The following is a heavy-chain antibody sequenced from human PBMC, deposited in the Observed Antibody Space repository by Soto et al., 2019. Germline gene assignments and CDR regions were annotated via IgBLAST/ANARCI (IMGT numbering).Heavy chain of an antibody. Sequence: SVKVSCKASGGTFSSYAIRLVRQAPGQGLECMGGIIPIFGTANYAQKFQGRVTITADKSTSTAYMELSSLRSEDTAVYYCASRDASEIRGYGMDVWGQGTTVTVSS. CDR1: GGTFSSYA. D-gene: IGHD3-16*01. CDR2: IIPIFGTA. V-gene: IGHV1-69*06. J-gene: IGHJ6*02. CDR3: ASRDASEIRGYGMDV.